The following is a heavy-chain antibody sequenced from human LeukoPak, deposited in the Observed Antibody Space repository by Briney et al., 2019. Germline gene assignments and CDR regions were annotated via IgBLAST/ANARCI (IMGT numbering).Heavy chain of an antibody. Sequence: GGSMRLSCPASAFTFSRYWMHWVRQTPGEGLVWVSRISSDGTTTTYADSVKGRFTISRDNARNTLYLQMNSLRAEDTAVYYCARFAYDSGSLSWGQGALVTVSS. D-gene: IGHD3-10*01. CDR3: ARFAYDSGSLS. V-gene: IGHV3-74*01. CDR1: AFTFSRYW. J-gene: IGHJ5*02. CDR2: ISSDGTTT.